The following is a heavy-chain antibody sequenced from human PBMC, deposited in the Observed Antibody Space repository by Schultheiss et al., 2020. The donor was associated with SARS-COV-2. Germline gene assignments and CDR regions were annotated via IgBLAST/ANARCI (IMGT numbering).Heavy chain of an antibody. CDR3: ASANTYYYGSGSYLRF. Sequence: GESLKISCAASGFTFSSYWMHWVRQAPGKGLVWVSRINSDGSSTSYADSVKGRFTISRDNSKNTLYLQMNSLRAEDTAVYYCASANTYYYGSGSYLRFWGQGTLVTVSS. CDR1: GFTFSSYW. V-gene: IGHV3-74*01. J-gene: IGHJ4*02. D-gene: IGHD3-10*01. CDR2: INSDGSST.